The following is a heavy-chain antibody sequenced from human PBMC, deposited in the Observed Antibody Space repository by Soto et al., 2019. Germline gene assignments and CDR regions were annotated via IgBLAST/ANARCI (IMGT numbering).Heavy chain of an antibody. Sequence: GASVKVSCKASGYSFTNYTIAWVRRAPGQGLEWMGWISAYSGDTNYAQKFQGRVTMTRDNSKNTVHLQMNSLRAEDTAVYYCAKDSYVRGVTQYYFDDWGQGTLVTVSS. CDR3: AKDSYVRGVTQYYFDD. CDR2: ISAYSGDT. CDR1: GYSFTNYT. D-gene: IGHD3-10*02. J-gene: IGHJ4*02. V-gene: IGHV1-18*01.